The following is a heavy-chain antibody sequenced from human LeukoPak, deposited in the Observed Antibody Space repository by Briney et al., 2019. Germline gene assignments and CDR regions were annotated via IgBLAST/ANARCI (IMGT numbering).Heavy chain of an antibody. CDR2: INHSGST. D-gene: IGHD6-6*01. Sequence: PSETLSLTCAVYGGPFSGYYWSWIRQPPGKGLEWIGEINHSGSTNYNPSLKSRVTISVDTSKNQFSLKLSSVTAADTAVYYCARRKVQFVRGGFDYWGQGTLVTVSS. V-gene: IGHV4-34*01. CDR1: GGPFSGYY. CDR3: ARRKVQFVRGGFDY. J-gene: IGHJ4*02.